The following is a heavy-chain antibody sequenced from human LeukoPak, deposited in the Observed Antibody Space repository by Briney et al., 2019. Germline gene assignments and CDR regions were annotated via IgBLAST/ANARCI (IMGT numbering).Heavy chain of an antibody. CDR1: GGSFSGYY. V-gene: IGHV4-34*01. CDR2: INHSGST. Sequence: SETLSLTCAVYGGSFSGYYWSWIRQPPGKGLEWIGEINHSGSTNYNPSLKSRVTISVDTSKNQFSLKLSSVTAADTAVYYCPRTGRTAMVLGSYYFDYWGQGTLVTVSS. J-gene: IGHJ4*02. D-gene: IGHD5-18*01. CDR3: PRTGRTAMVLGSYYFDY.